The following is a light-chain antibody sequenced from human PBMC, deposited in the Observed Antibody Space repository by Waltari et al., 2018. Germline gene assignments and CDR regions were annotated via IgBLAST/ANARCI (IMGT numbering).Light chain of an antibody. Sequence: DVQMTQPPSTLSASVGDIVTTTCRASQSISNWLAWYQQKPGKAPKVLIYKASNLESGVPSRFSGSGSGTEFTLTISSLQPDDCATYYCQQYSTYSRTFGQGTKVEIK. V-gene: IGKV1-5*03. CDR3: QQYSTYSRT. CDR2: KAS. CDR1: QSISNW. J-gene: IGKJ1*01.